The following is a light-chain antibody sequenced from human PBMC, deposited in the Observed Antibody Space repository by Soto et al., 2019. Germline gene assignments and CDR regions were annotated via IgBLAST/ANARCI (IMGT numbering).Light chain of an antibody. CDR1: QDISKY. Sequence: DIQITQSPSSLSASVGDRGTITCQASQDISKYLSWCQQKPGKAPKLLIFDASNLETGVPSRFSASGSGTDFTFTISSLQPEDIATYYCQQYDSLPLTFGGGTKVDIK. J-gene: IGKJ4*01. V-gene: IGKV1-33*01. CDR2: DAS. CDR3: QQYDSLPLT.